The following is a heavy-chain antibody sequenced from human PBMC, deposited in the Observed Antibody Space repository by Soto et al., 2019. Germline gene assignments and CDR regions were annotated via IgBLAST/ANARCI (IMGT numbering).Heavy chain of an antibody. CDR1: GFTFSSYS. CDR3: ARRTSSSFRFDY. J-gene: IGHJ4*02. Sequence: PGGSLRLSCAASGFTFSSYSMNWVRQAPGKGLEWVSYVSSSSSTIYYADSVKGRFTISRDNAKNSLYLQMNSLRDEDTAVYYCARRTSSSFRFDYWGQGALVTVSS. CDR2: VSSSSSTI. V-gene: IGHV3-48*02. D-gene: IGHD6-13*01.